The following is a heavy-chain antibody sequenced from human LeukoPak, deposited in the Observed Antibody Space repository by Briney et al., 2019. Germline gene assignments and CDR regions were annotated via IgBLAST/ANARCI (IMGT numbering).Heavy chain of an antibody. V-gene: IGHV3-23*01. CDR3: AKRGVVIRVILVGFHKEAHYLDS. Sequence: GGSLRLSCAVSGITLSNYGMSWVRQAPGKGLELVAGISVGAGGTNYADSVKGRFTISRDNPKNTLYLQMNSLRAEDTAVYFCAKRGVVIRVILVGFHKEAHYLDSWGQGALVTVSS. D-gene: IGHD3-22*01. CDR2: ISVGAGGT. CDR1: GITLSNYG. J-gene: IGHJ4*02.